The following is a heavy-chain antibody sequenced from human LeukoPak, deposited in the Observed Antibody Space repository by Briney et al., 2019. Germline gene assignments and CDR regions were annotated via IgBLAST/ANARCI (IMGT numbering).Heavy chain of an antibody. CDR2: ISGSGGST. J-gene: IGHJ4*02. CDR3: AKEGASSGYYYFHEVLSDY. Sequence: PGGSLRLSCTASGFNFRNAWMCWVRQAPGKGLEWVSAISGSGGSTYYADSVKGRFTISRDNSKNTLYLQMNSLRAEDTAVYYCAKEGASSGYYYFHEVLSDYWGQGTLVTVSS. V-gene: IGHV3-23*01. CDR1: GFNFRNAW. D-gene: IGHD3-22*01.